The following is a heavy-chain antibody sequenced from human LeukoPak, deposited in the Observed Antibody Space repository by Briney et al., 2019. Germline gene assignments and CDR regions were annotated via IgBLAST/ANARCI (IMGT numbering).Heavy chain of an antibody. CDR1: GFPFSGYW. D-gene: IGHD3-10*01. V-gene: IGHV3-7*01. Sequence: GVSLRLSCGASGFPFSGYWMSWVRQAPGKGLEGVTNIHKDGSAKRYVDSVKGRLTISRDNAKSSLDLQMNSLRDEDTAVYCGTRDRGFGADDYWGQGSLVSVSS. CDR2: IHKDGSAK. J-gene: IGHJ4*02. CDR3: TRDRGFGADDY.